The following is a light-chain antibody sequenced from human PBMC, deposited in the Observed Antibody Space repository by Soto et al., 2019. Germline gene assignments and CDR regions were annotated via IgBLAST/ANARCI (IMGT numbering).Light chain of an antibody. CDR2: GAS. CDR3: QQYGSSPLMYT. J-gene: IGKJ2*01. Sequence: EIVLTQSPGTLSLSPGERATLSCRASQSVSSSYLAWYQQKPGQAPRLLIYGASSRATGIPDRFSGSGSGTDLPLTISRREPEDFAVYYCQQYGSSPLMYTFGQGTKLEIK. V-gene: IGKV3-20*01. CDR1: QSVSSSY.